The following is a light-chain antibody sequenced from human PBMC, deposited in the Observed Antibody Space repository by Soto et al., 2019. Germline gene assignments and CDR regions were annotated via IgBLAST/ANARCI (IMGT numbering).Light chain of an antibody. CDR2: GAS. CDR1: QGINKY. V-gene: IGKV1-9*01. J-gene: IGKJ1*01. CDR3: QHLNTYPRT. Sequence: DIQLTQSPSFLSASVGDRVTLTCRASQGINKYLAWYQQKPGKAPQLLISGASTLQNGVPSRFSGSGSETEFPLTISSLQAEDFATYYCQHLNTYPRTFGPGTQVEMK.